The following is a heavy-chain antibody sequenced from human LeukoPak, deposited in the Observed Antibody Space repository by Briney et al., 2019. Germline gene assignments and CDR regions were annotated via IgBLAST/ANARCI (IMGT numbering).Heavy chain of an antibody. CDR3: ARHLYCYDSKAFDI. D-gene: IGHD3-22*01. CDR2: IYYSVST. CDR1: GGSISSYY. V-gene: IGHV4-59*08. J-gene: IGHJ3*02. Sequence: SETLSLTCTVSGGSISSYYWSCIRQPPGKGLEWSGYIYYSVSTNDNPSLKSRVTISVDTSKNQFYLKLSSVTAADTAVYYCARHLYCYDSKAFDIWGQGTMVTVSS.